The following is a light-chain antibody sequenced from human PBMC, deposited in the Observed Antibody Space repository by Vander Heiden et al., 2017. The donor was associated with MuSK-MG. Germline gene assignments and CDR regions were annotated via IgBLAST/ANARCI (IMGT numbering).Light chain of an antibody. J-gene: IGKJ4*01. CDR2: DTS. CDR3: QQRYNSLT. CDR1: HSVSSY. V-gene: IGKV3-11*01. Sequence: ELLLTQSPATLSLSPGERATLSCRASHSVSSYLDWYQQKPGQAPRLLIYDTSKRANGIPDRFSGSGSGTDFTLTSSSLEPEDFAVYYCQQRYNSLTFGGGTKVEIK.